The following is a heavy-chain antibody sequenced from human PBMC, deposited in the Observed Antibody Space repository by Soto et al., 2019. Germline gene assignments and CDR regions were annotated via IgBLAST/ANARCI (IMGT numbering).Heavy chain of an antibody. CDR2: IKQDESDK. V-gene: IGHV3-7*01. Sequence: EVELVESGGGLVQPGGSLRLSCAASGFSFSSFWMAWVRQAPGKGLEWLANIKQDESDKNFAGSVRGRFTISRDNAKNSLDLHMNSLRVDDTALYYCARDITGALDYWGQGTLVTVSS. CDR3: ARDITGALDY. D-gene: IGHD4-17*01. CDR1: GFSFSSFW. J-gene: IGHJ4*02.